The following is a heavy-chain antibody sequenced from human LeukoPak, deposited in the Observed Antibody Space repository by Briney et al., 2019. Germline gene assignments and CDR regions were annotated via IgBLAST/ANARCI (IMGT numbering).Heavy chain of an antibody. V-gene: IGHV4-34*01. Sequence: SETLSLTCAVYGGSFSGYYWSWIRQPPGKGLEWIGEINHSGSTNYNPSLKSRVTISVDTSKNQFSLKLSSVTAADTAVYYCARGSPYSKGNDYWGQGTLVTASS. CDR2: INHSGST. D-gene: IGHD4-11*01. CDR3: ARGSPYSKGNDY. J-gene: IGHJ4*02. CDR1: GGSFSGYY.